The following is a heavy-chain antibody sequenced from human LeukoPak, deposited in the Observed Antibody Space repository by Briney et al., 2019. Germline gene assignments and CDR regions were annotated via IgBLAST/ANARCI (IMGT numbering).Heavy chain of an antibody. CDR1: GFTFSTYA. Sequence: GRSLRLSCAASGFTFSTYAMSWVRQAPGKGLEWVSVISGSGGSTSYADSVKGRFTISRDNSKNTLYLQMSSLRAEDTAVYYCAKKEGPYGDTFFDYWGQGTLVTVSS. D-gene: IGHD4-17*01. V-gene: IGHV3-23*01. CDR2: ISGSGGST. CDR3: AKKEGPYGDTFFDY. J-gene: IGHJ4*02.